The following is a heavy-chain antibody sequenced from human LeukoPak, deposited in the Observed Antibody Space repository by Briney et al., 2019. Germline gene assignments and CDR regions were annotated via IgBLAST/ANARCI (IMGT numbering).Heavy chain of an antibody. CDR2: INHSGST. CDR3: ARGDDYGDYHKVHDAFDI. J-gene: IGHJ3*02. V-gene: IGHV4-34*01. Sequence: PSETLSLTCAVYGGSFSGYYWSWIRQPPGKGLEWIGEINHSGSTNYNPSLKSRVTISVDTSKNQFSLKLSSVTAADTAVYYCARGDDYGDYHKVHDAFDIWGQGTMVTVSS. D-gene: IGHD4-17*01. CDR1: GGSFSGYY.